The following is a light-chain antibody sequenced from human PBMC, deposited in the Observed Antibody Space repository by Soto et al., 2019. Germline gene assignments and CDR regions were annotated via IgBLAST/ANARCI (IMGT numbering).Light chain of an antibody. CDR1: QGIANY. V-gene: IGKV1-27*01. CDR3: QKYDDAPWT. Sequence: DIQMTQSPSSLSASVGDRVTIACRASQGIANYLAWHQQKPGKVPKLLIYAASTLQSGVPSRSSGSGSGTDFTLTISSLQPEDVATYYCQKYDDAPWTFGQGTKVDIK. CDR2: AAS. J-gene: IGKJ1*01.